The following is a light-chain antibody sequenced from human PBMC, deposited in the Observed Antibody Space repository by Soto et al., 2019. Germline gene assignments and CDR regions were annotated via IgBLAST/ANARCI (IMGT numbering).Light chain of an antibody. CDR1: QGISSY. Sequence: AIRMTQSPSSLSASTGDRVTITCRASQGISSYLAWYQQKPGKAPKLLLYAASTLQSGVPSRFRGSGSGTDFTLTISCLQSEDFATYYCQQYYSYPPTFGGGTKVEIK. V-gene: IGKV1-8*01. J-gene: IGKJ4*01. CDR3: QQYYSYPPT. CDR2: AAS.